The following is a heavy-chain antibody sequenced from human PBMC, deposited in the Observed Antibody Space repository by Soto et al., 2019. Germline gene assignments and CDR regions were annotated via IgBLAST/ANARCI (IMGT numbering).Heavy chain of an antibody. J-gene: IGHJ4*02. V-gene: IGHV6-1*01. D-gene: IGHD3-16*01. CDR2: TYYRSKWYD. CDR1: GDSVSSNTAA. Sequence: PSQTLSLTCAISGDSVSSNTAAWNWIRQSPSRGLEWLGRTYYRSKWYDDYAESVKSRITINPDTSKNQFSLQLNSVTPEDTAVYYCARGWFGHQVPWLDYWGQGTLVTVSS. CDR3: ARGWFGHQVPWLDY.